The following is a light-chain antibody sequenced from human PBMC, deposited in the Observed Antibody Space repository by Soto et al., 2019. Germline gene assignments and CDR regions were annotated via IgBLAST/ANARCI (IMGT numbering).Light chain of an antibody. V-gene: IGLV2-14*01. Sequence: QSALTQPASVSGSPGQSITISCTGSSSDIGLYNFVSWYQQYPGKAPKLMIYEVTYRPSGISDRFSGSKSGNTASLTISGLQAEDEATYYCSSYTSSTTVVFGGGTKLTVL. CDR2: EVT. CDR3: SSYTSSTTVV. CDR1: SSDIGLYNF. J-gene: IGLJ3*02.